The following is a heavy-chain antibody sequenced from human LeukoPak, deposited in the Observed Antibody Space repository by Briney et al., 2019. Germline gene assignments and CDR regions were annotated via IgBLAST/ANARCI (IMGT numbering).Heavy chain of an antibody. J-gene: IGHJ5*02. D-gene: IGHD3-3*01. V-gene: IGHV4-59*08. CDR3: ARTIGEFDP. CDR1: GGSISTYY. CDR2: IYYTGST. Sequence: SETLSLTCTVSGGSISTYYWSWIRQPPAKGLEWIGYIYYTGSTNYNPSLKSRVTISVDTSKNQFSLKLSSVTAADTAVYYCARTIGEFDPWGQGTLVTVSS.